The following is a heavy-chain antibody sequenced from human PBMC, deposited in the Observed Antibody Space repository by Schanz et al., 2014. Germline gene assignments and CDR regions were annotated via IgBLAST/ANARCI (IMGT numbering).Heavy chain of an antibody. J-gene: IGHJ6*02. CDR1: GFAFSSYS. D-gene: IGHD3-10*01. V-gene: IGHV3-48*01. Sequence: EVQLLDSGGGLVQPGGSLRLSCTASGFAFSSYSMNWVRQAPGKGLEWVSYISSSGTTIYYADSVKGRFTISRDNAKNSLFLQMNSLRVEDTAVYYCARLAVGYGSGIWDVWGQGTSVTVSS. CDR3: ARLAVGYGSGIWDV. CDR2: ISSSGTTI.